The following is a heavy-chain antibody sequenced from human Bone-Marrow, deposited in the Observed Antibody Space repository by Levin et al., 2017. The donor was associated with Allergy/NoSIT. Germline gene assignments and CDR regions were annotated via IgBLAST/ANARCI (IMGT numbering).Heavy chain of an antibody. Sequence: SETLSLTCTVSGDSISSYYWHWIRQPPGRGLEWIGYIYYTGSTNYNPSLKSRVTLSVDTSKNQFSLRLSSVTAADTAVYYCARAVLAAQTAAHYYFDYWGQGTLVTVSS. CDR1: GDSISSYY. V-gene: IGHV4-59*01. CDR3: ARAVLAAQTAAHYYFDY. J-gene: IGHJ4*02. D-gene: IGHD2-8*02. CDR2: IYYTGST.